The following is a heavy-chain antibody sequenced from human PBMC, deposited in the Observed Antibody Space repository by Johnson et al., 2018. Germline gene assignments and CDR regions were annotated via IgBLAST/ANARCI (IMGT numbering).Heavy chain of an antibody. CDR1: GFTFSSYG. CDR2: ISYDGSNK. D-gene: IGHD3-10*01. V-gene: IGHV3-30*03. Sequence: QVQLVQSGGGVVQPGRSLRLSCAASGFTFSSYGMHWVRQAPGQGLEWVAVISYDGSNKYYADSVKGRFIISRDNAKNSLSLKMNSLRAEDRAGHYCARDNYDGSAPGAFDIWGQGTMVTVSS. CDR3: ARDNYDGSAPGAFDI. J-gene: IGHJ3*02.